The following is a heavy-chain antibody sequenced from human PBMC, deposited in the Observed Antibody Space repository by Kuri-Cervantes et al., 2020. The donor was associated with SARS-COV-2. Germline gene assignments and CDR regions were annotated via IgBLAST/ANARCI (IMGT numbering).Heavy chain of an antibody. J-gene: IGHJ4*02. CDR2: IKQDGSDK. CDR3: ARDLGGYLYH. V-gene: IGHV3-7*01. CDR1: GFTFSSYW. D-gene: IGHD1-26*01. Sequence: LSLTCAASGFTFSSYWMSWVRQAPGKGLEWVANIKQDGSDKYYVDSVKGRFTISRDNSKNTLYLQMNSLRAEDTAVYYCARDLGGYLYHWGQGTLVTVSS.